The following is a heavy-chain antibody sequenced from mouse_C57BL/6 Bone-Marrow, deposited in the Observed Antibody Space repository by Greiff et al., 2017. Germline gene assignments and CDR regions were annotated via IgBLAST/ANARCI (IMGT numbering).Heavy chain of an antibody. CDR1: GYTFTSYW. J-gene: IGHJ4*01. CDR3: SSEGFITTMDY. D-gene: IGHD1-1*01. CDR2: IDPSDSYT. Sequence: QVQLQQPGAELVMPGASVKLSCKASGYTFTSYWMHWVKQRPGQGLEWIGEIDPSDSYTNYNQKFKGKSTLTVDKSSSTDYLQRSSLTSEDSAVYYCSSEGFITTMDYWGQGTSVTVSS. V-gene: IGHV1-69*01.